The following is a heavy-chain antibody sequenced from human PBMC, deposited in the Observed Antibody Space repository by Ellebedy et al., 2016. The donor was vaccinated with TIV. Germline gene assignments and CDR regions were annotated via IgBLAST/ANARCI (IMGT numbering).Heavy chain of an antibody. Sequence: SETLSLTCAISGDSFLSDTTWNWVRQSPSRGLEWLGRTYLTAQFFYEYGASVKGRISLTADRNKKQFTLNLYSVTPEDTAVYYCARHGVSFGDSWGQGILVTVSS. V-gene: IGHV6-1*01. CDR3: ARHGVSFGDS. CDR2: TYLTAQFFY. J-gene: IGHJ4*02. D-gene: IGHD2-8*01. CDR1: GDSFLSDTT.